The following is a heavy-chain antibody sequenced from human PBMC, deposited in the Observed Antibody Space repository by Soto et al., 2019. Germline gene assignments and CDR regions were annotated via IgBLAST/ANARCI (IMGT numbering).Heavy chain of an antibody. V-gene: IGHV4-39*01. CDR3: ARHPSDFWFDP. D-gene: IGHD2-21*02. CDR2: IYYSGST. CDR1: GGSISRSSYF. Sequence: QLQLQESGPGLVKPSETLSLTCSVSGGSISRSSYFWVWIRQPPGKGLEWIGSIYYSGSTYYNPSLKSRVTVSVDTSKNQFSLKLSSVTAADTAVYYCARHPSDFWFDPWGQGTLVTVSS. J-gene: IGHJ5*02.